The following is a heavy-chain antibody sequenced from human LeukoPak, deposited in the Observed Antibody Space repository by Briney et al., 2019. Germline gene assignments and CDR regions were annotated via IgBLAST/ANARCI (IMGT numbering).Heavy chain of an antibody. D-gene: IGHD3-10*01. J-gene: IGHJ3*02. CDR3: AREAMVRGVPDAFDI. V-gene: IGHV3-7*01. CDR1: GFTFSSYW. CDR2: IKQDGIER. Sequence: PGGSLRLSCAASGFTFSSYWMSWVRQAPGEGLEWVANIKQDGIERYFVDSVKGRFAISRDNAKNSLYLQMNNLRAEDTAVYYCAREAMVRGVPDAFDIWGQGTVVTVPS.